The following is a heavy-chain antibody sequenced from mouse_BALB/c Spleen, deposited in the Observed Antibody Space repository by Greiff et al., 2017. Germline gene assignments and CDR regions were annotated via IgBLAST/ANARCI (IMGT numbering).Heavy chain of an antibody. D-gene: IGHD2-10*02. CDR3: ARKEYGNFFAY. V-gene: IGHV2-2*02. CDR2: IWSGGST. Sequence: QVQLKESGPGLVQPSQSLSITCTVSGFSLTSYGVHWVRQSPGKGLEWLGVIWSGGSTDYNAAFISRLSISKDNSKSQVFFKMNSLQANDTAIYYCARKEYGNFFAYWGQGTLVTVSA. J-gene: IGHJ3*01. CDR1: GFSLTSYG.